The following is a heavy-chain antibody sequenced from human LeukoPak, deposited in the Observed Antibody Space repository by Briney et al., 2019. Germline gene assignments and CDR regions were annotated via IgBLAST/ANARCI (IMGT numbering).Heavy chain of an antibody. V-gene: IGHV1-2*02. Sequence: ASVKVSCKASGYTFTNYYMHWVRQAPGQGLEWMGLINPTGTGTNYAQKFQGRVTMTRDTSISTAYMELSRLRSDDTAVYYCARDRLYCSSSSCYAGDFDYWGQGTLVTVSS. J-gene: IGHJ4*02. CDR3: ARDRLYCSSSSCYAGDFDY. CDR2: INPTGTGT. D-gene: IGHD2-2*01. CDR1: GYTFTNYY.